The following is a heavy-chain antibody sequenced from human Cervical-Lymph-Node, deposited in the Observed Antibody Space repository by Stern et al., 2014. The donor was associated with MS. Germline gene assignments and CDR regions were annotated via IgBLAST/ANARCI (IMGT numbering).Heavy chain of an antibody. Sequence: ASGPALVKPTQTLTLTCTFSGFSLATSGMCVSWIRQPPGKALEWLALIYWDDDKFYNTSLKTRLTISKDASKNQVVLTMTNVDPVDTATYFCARIRDDFSNYYFDSWGQGTLVTVSS. CDR2: IYWDDDK. V-gene: IGHV2-70*13. D-gene: IGHD4-11*01. CDR3: ARIRDDFSNYYFDS. CDR1: GFSLATSGMC. J-gene: IGHJ4*02.